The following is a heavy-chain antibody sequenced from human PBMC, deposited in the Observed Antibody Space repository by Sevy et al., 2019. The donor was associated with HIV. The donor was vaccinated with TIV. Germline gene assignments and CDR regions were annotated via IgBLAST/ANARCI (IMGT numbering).Heavy chain of an antibody. CDR3: ARGYIVGATIGFDP. J-gene: IGHJ5*02. D-gene: IGHD1-26*01. Sequence: SETLSLTCAVYGGSFSGYYWSWIRQPPRKGLEWIGEINHSGSTNYNPSLKSRVTISVDTSKNQFSLKLSSVTAADTAVYYCARGYIVGATIGFDPWGQGTLVTVSS. CDR2: INHSGST. CDR1: GGSFSGYY. V-gene: IGHV4-34*01.